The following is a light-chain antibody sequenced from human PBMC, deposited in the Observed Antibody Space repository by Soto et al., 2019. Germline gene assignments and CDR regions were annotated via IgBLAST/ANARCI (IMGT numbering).Light chain of an antibody. CDR3: QQYNNWPWT. CDR2: DAS. V-gene: IGKV3-11*01. J-gene: IGKJ1*01. Sequence: EILLTQSPASLSLSPGESATLSCRASQSVIRYLAWYQQRPGQAPRLLIYDASYRATGIPARFSGSGSGTDFTLTISSLQSEDFAVYYCQQYNNWPWTVGQGTKVDIK. CDR1: QSVIRY.